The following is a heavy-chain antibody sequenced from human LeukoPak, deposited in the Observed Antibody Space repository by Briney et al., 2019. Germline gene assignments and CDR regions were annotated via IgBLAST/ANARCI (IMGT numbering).Heavy chain of an antibody. CDR3: ARARGTYYDILTGYYPPPYFDY. CDR1: GGSISSGGYY. V-gene: IGHV4-31*03. Sequence: SETLSLTCTVSGGSISSGGYYWSWIRQHPGKGLEWIGYIYYSGSTYYNPSLKSRVTISVDTSKNQFSLKLSSVTAADTAVYYCARARGTYYDILTGYYPPPYFDYWGQGTLVTVSS. J-gene: IGHJ4*02. CDR2: IYYSGST. D-gene: IGHD3-9*01.